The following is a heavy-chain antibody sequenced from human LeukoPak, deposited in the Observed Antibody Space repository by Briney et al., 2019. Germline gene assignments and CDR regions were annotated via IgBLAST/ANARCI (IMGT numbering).Heavy chain of an antibody. CDR2: ISWNSFSL. CDR3: VKDGCSGGSRSLSLDY. D-gene: IGHD2-15*01. CDR1: GFTFDDYA. J-gene: IGHJ4*02. V-gene: IGHV3-9*01. Sequence: GGSLRLSCAASGFTFDDYAMHWVRQVPGKGLEWVSGISWNSFSLYYADSVKGRFTISRDNAENSVYLQMTSLRAEDSALYYCVKDGCSGGSRSLSLDYWGQGTLVTVSS.